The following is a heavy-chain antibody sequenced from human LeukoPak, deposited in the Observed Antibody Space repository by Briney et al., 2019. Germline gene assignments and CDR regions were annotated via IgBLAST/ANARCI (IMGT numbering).Heavy chain of an antibody. CDR2: INHNGGT. D-gene: IGHD3-3*01. CDR1: GGSFSGYY. CDR3: ARAASRVGGMDV. Sequence: SETLSLTCAVYGGSFSGYYWSWIRQPPGKGLEWIGEINHNGGTNYNPSLKSRVTTSVDTSKNQFSLKLSSVTAADTAVYYCARAASRVGGMDVWGQGTTVTVSS. J-gene: IGHJ6*02. V-gene: IGHV4-34*01.